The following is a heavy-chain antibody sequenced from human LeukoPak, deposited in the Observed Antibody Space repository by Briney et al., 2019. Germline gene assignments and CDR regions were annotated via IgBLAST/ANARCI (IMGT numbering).Heavy chain of an antibody. D-gene: IGHD7-27*01. Sequence: NPSQTLSLTCTVSGGSISSGGYYWSWIRQHPEKGLEWIVYIYYSGSTYYNPSLKSRVTISVDTSKNQFSLKLSSVTAADTAVYYCARSLTGPFDAFDIWGQGTMVTVSS. V-gene: IGHV4-31*03. CDR2: IYYSGST. J-gene: IGHJ3*02. CDR1: GGSISSGGYY. CDR3: ARSLTGPFDAFDI.